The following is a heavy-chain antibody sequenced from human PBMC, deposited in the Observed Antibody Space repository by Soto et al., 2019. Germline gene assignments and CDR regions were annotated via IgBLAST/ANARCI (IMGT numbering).Heavy chain of an antibody. D-gene: IGHD5-12*01. CDR1: GFSLSRADVG. V-gene: IGHV2-26*02. CDR2: IFSNDET. CDR3: FRISRYGYDIDY. Sequence: SGPTLVNPTETLTLTCTVSGFSLSRADVGVSWIRQPPGKALEWLAHIFSNDETVYSAPLKSRLTIIKDTSKSQVVLIMTYMDPVDTASFYCFRISRYGYDIDYWDQGTLGTVSS. J-gene: IGHJ4*02.